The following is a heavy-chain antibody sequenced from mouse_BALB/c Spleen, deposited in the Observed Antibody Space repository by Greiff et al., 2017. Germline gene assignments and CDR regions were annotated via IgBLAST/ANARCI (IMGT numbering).Heavy chain of an antibody. CDR1: GYSITSGYY. CDR2: ISYDGSN. V-gene: IGHV3-6*02. Sequence: VQLKESGLGLVKPSQSLSLTCSVTGYSITSGYYWNWIRQFPGNKLEWMGYISYDGSNNYNPSLKNRISITRDTSKNQFFLKLNSVTTEDTATYYCAREGDYGYDYWGQGTTLTVSS. CDR3: AREGDYGYDY. D-gene: IGHD1-2*01. J-gene: IGHJ2*01.